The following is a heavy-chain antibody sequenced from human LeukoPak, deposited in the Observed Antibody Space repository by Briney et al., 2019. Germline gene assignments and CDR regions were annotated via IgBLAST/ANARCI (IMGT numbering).Heavy chain of an antibody. J-gene: IGHJ4*02. V-gene: IGHV1-18*01. CDR1: GYTFTSYG. CDR3: ARDLALRASGAVDY. CDR2: ISAYNGNT. D-gene: IGHD3-10*01. Sequence: GASVKVSCKASGYTFTSYGISWVRQAPGQGLEWMGWISAYNGNTNYAQKLQGRVTMTTDTSTSTAYMELRSLRSDDTAVYYCARDLALRASGAVDYWGQGTLVTVSS.